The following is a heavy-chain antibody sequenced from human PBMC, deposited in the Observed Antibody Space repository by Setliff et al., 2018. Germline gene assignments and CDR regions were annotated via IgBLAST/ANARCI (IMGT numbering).Heavy chain of an antibody. D-gene: IGHD3-3*01. Sequence: PSETLSLTCTVSDASIGGSGYYWGWIRQPPGKGPEWIGNIHYSGSTHYNPSLKSRVTISVDTSKNQFSLKLTSVTAADAAVYYCARAGPTVTFFRVLVISWWDPWGQGSLVTVSS. J-gene: IGHJ5*02. V-gene: IGHV4-39*07. CDR2: IHYSGST. CDR1: DASIGGSGYY. CDR3: ARAGPTVTFFRVLVISWWDP.